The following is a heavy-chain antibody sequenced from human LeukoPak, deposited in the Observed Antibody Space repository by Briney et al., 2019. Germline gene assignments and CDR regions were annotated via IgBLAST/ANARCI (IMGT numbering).Heavy chain of an antibody. CDR3: ARRYCSSTSCLIDY. J-gene: IGHJ4*02. D-gene: IGHD2-2*01. V-gene: IGHV3-48*03. CDR2: ISSSGTTI. CDR1: GFAFSSYE. Sequence: GGSLRLSCAASGFAFSSYEMNWVRQAPGKGLEWVSYISSSGTTIYYADSVKGRFTISRDNAKNSLYLQMNSLRAEDTAVYYCARRYCSSTSCLIDYWGQGTLVTVSS.